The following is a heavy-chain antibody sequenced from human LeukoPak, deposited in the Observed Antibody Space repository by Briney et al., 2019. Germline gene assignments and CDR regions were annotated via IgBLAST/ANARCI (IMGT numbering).Heavy chain of an antibody. V-gene: IGHV1-2*02. J-gene: IGHJ4*02. CDR2: INPNSGGT. Sequence: VASVKVSCKASGYTFTGYYMHWVRQAPGQGLEWMGWINPNSGGTNYAQKFQGRVTMTRDTSISTAYMELSRLRSDDTAVYYCARDHEGYYDSSGYSNWGQGTLVTVSS. CDR1: GYTFTGYY. D-gene: IGHD3-22*01. CDR3: ARDHEGYYDSSGYSN.